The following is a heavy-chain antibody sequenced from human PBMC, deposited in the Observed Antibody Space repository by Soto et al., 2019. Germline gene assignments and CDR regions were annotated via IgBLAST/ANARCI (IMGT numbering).Heavy chain of an antibody. CDR2: INPNSGGT. CDR1: GYTFTGYY. J-gene: IGHJ6*02. D-gene: IGHD6-19*01. V-gene: IGHV1-2*04. CDR3: ARGRLRAVAGSSYYGMDV. Sequence: QVQLVQSGAEVKKPGASVKVSCKASGYTFTGYYMHWVRQAPGQGLEWMGWINPNSGGTNYAQKFQGWVSLTRDTSISTASMELSRMRSDDTAVYYCARGRLRAVAGSSYYGMDVWGQGTTVTVSS.